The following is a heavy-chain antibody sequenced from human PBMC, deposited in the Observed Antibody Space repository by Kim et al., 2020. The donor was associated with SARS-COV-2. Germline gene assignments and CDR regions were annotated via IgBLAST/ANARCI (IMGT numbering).Heavy chain of an antibody. D-gene: IGHD3-22*01. CDR1: CFTFISYA. CDR2: ISGSGGST. CDR3: AKSTYYYDSSGYYFDY. V-gene: IGHV3-23*01. Sequence: GGSLRLSCAAYCFTFISYAMSWVRKAPGKGLEWVSAISGSGGSTYYADSVKGRFTISRDNSKNTLYLQMNSLRAEDTAVYYCAKSTYYYDSSGYYFDYWGQGTLVTVSS. J-gene: IGHJ4*02.